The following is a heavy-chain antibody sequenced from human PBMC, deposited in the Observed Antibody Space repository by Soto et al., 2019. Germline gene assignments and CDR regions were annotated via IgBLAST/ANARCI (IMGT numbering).Heavy chain of an antibody. CDR2: IYYSGST. Sequence: SETLSLTCTVAGGSISSSGYCWGWIRQPPGKGLEWIGSIYYSGSTYYNPSLKSRVTISVDTSKNQFSLKLSSVTAADTAVYYCARHIVVVTATNWYFDLWGRGTLVTVSS. CDR3: ARHIVVVTATNWYFDL. V-gene: IGHV4-39*01. D-gene: IGHD2-21*02. CDR1: GGSISSSGYC. J-gene: IGHJ2*01.